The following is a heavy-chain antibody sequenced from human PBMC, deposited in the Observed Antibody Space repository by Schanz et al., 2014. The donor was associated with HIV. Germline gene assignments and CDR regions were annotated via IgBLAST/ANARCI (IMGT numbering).Heavy chain of an antibody. CDR3: ARDWRPNYDFWSGSIGVIGMDV. D-gene: IGHD3-3*01. V-gene: IGHV3-33*05. CDR2: ISYDGSNK. CDR1: GFTFSDYG. Sequence: QVQLVESGGGVVQPGRSLRLSCAASGFTFSDYGMHWARQAPGKGLEWVAVISYDGSNKYYADSVKGRFTISRDNSKNTLFLQMNSLRAEDTAVYYCARDWRPNYDFWSGSIGVIGMDVWGQGTTVTVSS. J-gene: IGHJ6*02.